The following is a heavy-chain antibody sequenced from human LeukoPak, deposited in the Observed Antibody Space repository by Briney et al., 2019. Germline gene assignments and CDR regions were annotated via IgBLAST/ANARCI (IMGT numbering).Heavy chain of an antibody. J-gene: IGHJ4*02. CDR1: GGSFSGYY. D-gene: IGHD3-3*01. CDR3: ARGDYWSGKVDY. V-gene: IGHV4-34*01. Sequence: PSETLSLTCAVYGGSFSGYYWSWIRQPPGKGLEWIGEINHSGITNYNPSLKSRVTISIDTSKKQVSLKLSSVTAADTAVYYCARGDYWSGKVDYWGRGTLVTVSS. CDR2: INHSGIT.